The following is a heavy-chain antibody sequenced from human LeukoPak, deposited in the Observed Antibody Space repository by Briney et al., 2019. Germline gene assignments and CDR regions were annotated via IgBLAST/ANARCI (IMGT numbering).Heavy chain of an antibody. D-gene: IGHD6-13*01. CDR2: ISSNGGST. CDR1: GFTFSSYA. Sequence: PGGSLRLSCSASGFTFSSYAMHWVRQAPGKGLEYVSAISSNGGSTYYADSVKGRFTISRDNSKNTLYLQMSSLRAEDTAVYYCVKEYFVAAAGLPIYYYYGMDVWGQGTTVTVSS. J-gene: IGHJ6*02. V-gene: IGHV3-64D*09. CDR3: VKEYFVAAAGLPIYYYYGMDV.